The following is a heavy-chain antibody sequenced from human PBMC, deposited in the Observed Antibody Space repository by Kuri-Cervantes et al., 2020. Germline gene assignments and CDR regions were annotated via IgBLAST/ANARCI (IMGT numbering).Heavy chain of an antibody. CDR1: GGSISSSRYY. Sequence: SETLSLTCTVSGGSISSSRYYWGWIRQPPGKGLEWIGSIYYSGSTYYNPSLKSRVTISLDTSENQFSLELRSVTAADTAVYYCAREQYYYGSGSYLPTSYYYYYMDVWGKGTTVTVSS. V-gene: IGHV4-39*07. CDR3: AREQYYYGSGSYLPTSYYYYYMDV. CDR2: IYYSGST. J-gene: IGHJ6*03. D-gene: IGHD3-10*01.